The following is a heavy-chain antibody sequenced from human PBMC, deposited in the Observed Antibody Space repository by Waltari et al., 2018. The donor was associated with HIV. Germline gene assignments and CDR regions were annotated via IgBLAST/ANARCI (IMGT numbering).Heavy chain of an antibody. CDR2: ISYDGSNK. Sequence: QVQLVESGGGVVQPGRSLRLSCAASGFPFSSHGTHWVPQAPGKGLEWVAVISYDGSNKYYADSVKGRFTISRDNSKNTLYLQMNSLRAEDTAVYYCAKDVATGTYPMWFDPWGQGTLVTVSS. J-gene: IGHJ5*02. CDR3: AKDVATGTYPMWFDP. D-gene: IGHD1-1*01. CDR1: GFPFSSHG. V-gene: IGHV3-30*18.